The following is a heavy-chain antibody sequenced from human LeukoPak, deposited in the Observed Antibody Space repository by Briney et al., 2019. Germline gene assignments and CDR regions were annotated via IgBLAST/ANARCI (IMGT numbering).Heavy chain of an antibody. D-gene: IGHD6-13*01. V-gene: IGHV1-69*13. J-gene: IGHJ5*02. CDR3: AGASAAAGPNWFDP. Sequence: SVKVSCKASGGTFSSYAISWVRQAPGQGLEWMGGIFPIFGTANYAQKFQGRVTITADESTSTAYMELSSLRSEDTAVYYCAGASAAAGPNWFDPWGQGTLVTVSS. CDR2: IFPIFGTA. CDR1: GGTFSSYA.